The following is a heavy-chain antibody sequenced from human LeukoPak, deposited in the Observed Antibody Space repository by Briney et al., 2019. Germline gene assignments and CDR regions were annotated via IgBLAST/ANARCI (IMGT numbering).Heavy chain of an antibody. V-gene: IGHV3-7*01. D-gene: IGHD2-2*02. J-gene: IGHJ4*02. Sequence: GSLRLSCAASGFTFSSYWMSWVRQAPGKGLEWVANIKQDGSEKYYVDSVKGRFTISRDNAKNSLYLQMNSLRAEDTAVYYCASFLLGYCSSTSCYRGGGGFDYWGQGTPVTVSS. CDR2: IKQDGSEK. CDR3: ASFLLGYCSSTSCYRGGGGFDY. CDR1: GFTFSSYW.